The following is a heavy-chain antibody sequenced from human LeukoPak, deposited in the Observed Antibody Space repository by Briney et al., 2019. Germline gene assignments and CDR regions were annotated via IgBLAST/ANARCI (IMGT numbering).Heavy chain of an antibody. J-gene: IGHJ4*02. CDR3: AKDLSSSWQIDY. V-gene: IGHV3-23*01. CDR2: ITGSSDKT. CDR1: GFTLSSYA. D-gene: IGHD6-13*01. Sequence: GGSLRLSCATSGFTLSSYAMNWVRQAPGKGLEWVSGITGSSDKTFYADSVKGRFTISRDSSKITMYLQMNSLRGEDSTVYYCAKDLSSSWQIDYWGQGTLVTVSS.